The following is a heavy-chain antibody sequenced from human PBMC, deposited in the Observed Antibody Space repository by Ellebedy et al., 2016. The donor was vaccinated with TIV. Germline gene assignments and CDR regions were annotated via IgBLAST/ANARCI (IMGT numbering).Heavy chain of an antibody. CDR2: IFPTDKE. J-gene: IGHJ4*02. D-gene: IGHD2-21*02. CDR3: ARTLRYCGGDCSFLFDF. V-gene: IGHV2-26*01. Sequence: SGPTLVKPTETLTLTCTVPGFSLSNIIMGVSWFRQHPGKALEWLDHIFPTDKESYTTSLKRRLTISKDTAKSQVVLTMSNMDPVDAATYYCARTLRYCGGDCSFLFDFWGQGTLVTVSS. CDR1: GFSLSNIIMG.